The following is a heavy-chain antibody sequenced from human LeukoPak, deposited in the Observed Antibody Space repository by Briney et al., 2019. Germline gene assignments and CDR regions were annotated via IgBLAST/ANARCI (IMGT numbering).Heavy chain of an antibody. V-gene: IGHV1-8*01. CDR2: MNPNSGNT. J-gene: IGHJ4*02. D-gene: IGHD3-22*01. CDR3: AAYYYDSSGFDY. CDR1: GYTFTSYD. Sequence: GASVKVSCKASGYTFTSYDINWARQATGQGLEWMGWMNPNSGNTGYAQKFQGRVTMTRNTSISTAYMELSSLRSEDTAVYYCAAYYYDSSGFDYWGQGTLVTVSS.